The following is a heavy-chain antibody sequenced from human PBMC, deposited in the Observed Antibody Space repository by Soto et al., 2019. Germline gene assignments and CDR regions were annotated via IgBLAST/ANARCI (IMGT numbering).Heavy chain of an antibody. J-gene: IGHJ6*02. D-gene: IGHD2-8*01. CDR2: ISAYNGNT. Sequence: ASVKVSCKASGYTFTSYGISWVRQAPGQGLEWMGWISAYNGNTNYAQELQGRVTMTTDTSTSTAYMELNSLRAEDTAVYYCARERAVGYCTNGVCYTNYYYGMDVWGQGTTVTVSS. V-gene: IGHV1-18*01. CDR3: ARERAVGYCTNGVCYTNYYYGMDV. CDR1: GYTFTSYG.